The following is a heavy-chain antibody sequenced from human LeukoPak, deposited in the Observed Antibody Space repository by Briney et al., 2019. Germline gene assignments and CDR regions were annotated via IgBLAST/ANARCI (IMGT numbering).Heavy chain of an antibody. Sequence: GESLKISCQGSGYSFTSYWIAWVRQIPGKGLEWMGIIYPGDSDTRYSPSFQGQVTISADKAISTAYLQWSSLKASDTAMYFCARSDGYNYFFDYWGQGALVTVSS. CDR1: GYSFTSYW. D-gene: IGHD5-24*01. CDR3: ARSDGYNYFFDY. V-gene: IGHV5-51*01. J-gene: IGHJ4*02. CDR2: IYPGDSDT.